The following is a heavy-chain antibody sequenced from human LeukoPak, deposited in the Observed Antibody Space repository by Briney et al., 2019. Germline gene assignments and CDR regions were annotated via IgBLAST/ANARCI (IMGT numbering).Heavy chain of an antibody. D-gene: IGHD6-19*01. Sequence: ASVKVSCKASGYTFTGYYMHWVRQAPGQGLEWMGWINPNSGGTNYAQKFQGRVTMTRDTSVSTAYMELSRLRSDDTAVYYCAREGIAVAEPPDYWSQGTLVTVSS. CDR2: INPNSGGT. CDR1: GYTFTGYY. CDR3: AREGIAVAEPPDY. V-gene: IGHV1-2*02. J-gene: IGHJ4*02.